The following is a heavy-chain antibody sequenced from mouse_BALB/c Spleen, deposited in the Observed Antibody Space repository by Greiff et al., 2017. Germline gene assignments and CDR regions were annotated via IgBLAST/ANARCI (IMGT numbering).Heavy chain of an antibody. CDR3: ARSYYGSSRYFDV. CDR1: GFTFSSFG. V-gene: IGHV5-17*02. Sequence: EVKLMESGGGLVQPGGSRKLSCAASGFTFSSFGMHWVRQAPEKGLEWVAYISSGSSTIYYADTVKGRFTISRDNPKNTLFLQMTSLRSEDTAMYYCARSYYGSSRYFDVWGAGTTVTVSS. D-gene: IGHD1-1*01. J-gene: IGHJ1*01. CDR2: ISSGSSTI.